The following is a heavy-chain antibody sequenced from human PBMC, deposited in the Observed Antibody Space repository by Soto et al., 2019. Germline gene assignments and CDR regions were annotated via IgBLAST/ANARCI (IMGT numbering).Heavy chain of an antibody. Sequence: KQSQTLSLTCAISGDSVSSNSAAWNWIRQSPSRGLEWLGRTYYRSKWYNDYAVSVKSRITINPDTSKNKFSLQLNSVTPEDTAVYYCARDRRAWDSNYFDYWGQGTLVTVSS. CDR3: ARDRRAWDSNYFDY. CDR2: TYYRSKWYN. CDR1: GDSVSSNSAA. D-gene: IGHD1-26*01. V-gene: IGHV6-1*01. J-gene: IGHJ4*02.